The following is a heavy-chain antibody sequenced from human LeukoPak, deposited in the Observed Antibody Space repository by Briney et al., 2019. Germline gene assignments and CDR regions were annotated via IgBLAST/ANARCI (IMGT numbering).Heavy chain of an antibody. D-gene: IGHD3-10*01. CDR2: FRSTGGA. CDR1: AGSTSNYY. CDR3: ASSNLGSLGQFDP. Sequence: SQTRSLTCTVSAGSTSNYYWSWVRQPPGKGLEWICFFRSTGGAHSTASLNSQAPISRDTSRSHVSLKLTSVTAADTAVYYCASSNLGSLGQFDPWGQGTLVTVSS. V-gene: IGHV4-59*01. J-gene: IGHJ5*02.